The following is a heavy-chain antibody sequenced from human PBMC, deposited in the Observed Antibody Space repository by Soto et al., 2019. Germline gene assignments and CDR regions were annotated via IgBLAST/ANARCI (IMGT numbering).Heavy chain of an antibody. CDR3: ARDDVGYYYGMDV. D-gene: IGHD3-16*01. J-gene: IGHJ6*02. CDR1: NYTFTGYY. Sequence: ASVKVSYTASNYTFTGYYMHWVLQAPGQGLEWMGWNNPNSGGTNYAQKFQGRVTMTRDTSISTAYMELSRLRSDDTAVYYCARDDVGYYYGMDVWGQGTKVTVSS. CDR2: NNPNSGGT. V-gene: IGHV1-2*02.